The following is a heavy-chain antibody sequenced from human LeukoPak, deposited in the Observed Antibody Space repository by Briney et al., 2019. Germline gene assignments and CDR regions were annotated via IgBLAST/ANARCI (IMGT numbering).Heavy chain of an antibody. CDR3: AKDHEPYYGGDCFNGDY. Sequence: GGSLRLSCAASGFTFSRYGMHWVRQAPGKGLEWVAVILYDGSNKYYADSVKGRFTISRDNSKNTLYLQMNSLRAEDTAVYYCAKDHEPYYGGDCFNGDYWGQGTLVTVSS. D-gene: IGHD2-21*02. V-gene: IGHV3-30*18. CDR2: ILYDGSNK. J-gene: IGHJ4*02. CDR1: GFTFSRYG.